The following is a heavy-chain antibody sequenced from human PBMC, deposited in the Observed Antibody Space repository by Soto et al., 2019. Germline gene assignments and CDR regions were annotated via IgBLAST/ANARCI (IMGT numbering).Heavy chain of an antibody. D-gene: IGHD3-22*01. CDR1: GGSISSYY. CDR3: ASSNYYDSSGYYPTNLYFDY. Sequence: SETLSLTCTVSGGSISSYYWSWIRQPPGKGLEWIGYIYYSGSTNYNPSLKSRVTISVDTSKNQFSLKLSSVTAADTAVYYCASSNYYDSSGYYPTNLYFDYWGQGTLVTV. CDR2: IYYSGST. J-gene: IGHJ4*02. V-gene: IGHV4-59*01.